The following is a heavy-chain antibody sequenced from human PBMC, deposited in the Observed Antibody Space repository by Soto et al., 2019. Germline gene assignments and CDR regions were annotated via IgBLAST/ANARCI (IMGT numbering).Heavy chain of an antibody. V-gene: IGHV5-51*01. D-gene: IGHD6-6*01. J-gene: IGHJ5*02. Sequence: GESLKISCKGSGYSFTSYWIGWVRQMPGKGLEWMGIIYPGDSDTRYSPSFQGQVTISADKSISTAYLQWSSLKASDTAMYYCARCPIAARPAPNWFDPWGQGTLVTVS. CDR1: GYSFTSYW. CDR2: IYPGDSDT. CDR3: ARCPIAARPAPNWFDP.